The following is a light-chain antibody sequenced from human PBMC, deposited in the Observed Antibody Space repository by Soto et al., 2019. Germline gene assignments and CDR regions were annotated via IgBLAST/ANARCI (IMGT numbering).Light chain of an antibody. J-gene: IGKJ4*01. Sequence: EIVLTQSPGTLSLSPGDRATLSCRADQSVSDYLAWYQQKPGQPPRLLFFDASSRASGVPHRFSAGGSGTDFTLIISSLQPEDFAVYYCQQRVNWPPTFGGGTKVEI. CDR1: QSVSDY. CDR3: QQRVNWPPT. CDR2: DAS. V-gene: IGKV3-11*01.